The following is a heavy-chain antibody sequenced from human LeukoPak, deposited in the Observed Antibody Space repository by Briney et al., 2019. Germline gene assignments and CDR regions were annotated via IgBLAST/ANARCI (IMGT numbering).Heavy chain of an antibody. Sequence: TSETLSLTCTVSGGSISSYYWSWIRQPPGKGLEWIGYIYYSGNTNYNPSLKSRVTMSIDTSKNQFSLRLTSVTAADTAVYYCARDIRSWGQGTLVTVSS. J-gene: IGHJ4*02. CDR2: IYYSGNT. V-gene: IGHV4-59*01. CDR1: GGSISSYY. CDR3: ARDIRS.